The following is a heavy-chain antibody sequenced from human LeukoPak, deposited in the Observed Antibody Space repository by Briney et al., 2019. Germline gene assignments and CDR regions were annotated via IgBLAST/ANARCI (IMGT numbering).Heavy chain of an antibody. J-gene: IGHJ4*02. D-gene: IGHD2-2*01. Sequence: ASVKVSCKASGYTFTSYDINWVRQATGQGLEWMGWMNPNSGNTDYAQKFQGRVTMTRDTSTSTVYMELSSLRSEDTAVYYCARDPTVPAAPFDYWGQGTLVTVSS. CDR3: ARDPTVPAAPFDY. CDR1: GYTFTSYD. V-gene: IGHV1-8*01. CDR2: MNPNSGNT.